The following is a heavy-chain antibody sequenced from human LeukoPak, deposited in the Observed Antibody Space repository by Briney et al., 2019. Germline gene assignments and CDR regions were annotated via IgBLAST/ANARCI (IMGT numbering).Heavy chain of an antibody. CDR1: GFTFSNYW. Sequence: GGSLRLSCVASGFTFSNYWMSWVRQAPGKGLEWVANIKQDGSEKYYVDSVKGRFTISRDNAKNSLYLQLNSLRADDTAIYYCARAYSGSDYFDYWGQGTLVTVSS. J-gene: IGHJ4*02. D-gene: IGHD1-26*01. CDR3: ARAYSGSDYFDY. V-gene: IGHV3-7*05. CDR2: IKQDGSEK.